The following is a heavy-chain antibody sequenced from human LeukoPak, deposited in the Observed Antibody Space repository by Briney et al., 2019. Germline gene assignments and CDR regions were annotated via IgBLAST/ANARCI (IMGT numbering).Heavy chain of an antibody. J-gene: IGHJ4*02. V-gene: IGHV3-21*01. CDR3: ARDRYGDYSHDY. Sequence: PGGSLRLSCAASGFTFSSYSMNWVRRAPGKGLEWVSSISSSSTYIYYADSVKGRFTISRDIAKNSLYLQMNSLRAEDTAVYYCARDRYGDYSHDYWGQGTLVTVSS. CDR2: ISSSSTYI. CDR1: GFTFSSYS. D-gene: IGHD4-17*01.